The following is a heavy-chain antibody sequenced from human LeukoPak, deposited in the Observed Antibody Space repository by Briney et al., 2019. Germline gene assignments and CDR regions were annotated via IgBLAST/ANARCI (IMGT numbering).Heavy chain of an antibody. Sequence: GESLKISGKGSGYIFTTYWIGWVRQMPGKGLEWMGIISPVDSDTRYRPSFQGLVTIPADKSISSDYLQWGSLKASDTAMYYWAGGRYSYGQVFEYWGQGTLVSVSS. CDR1: GYIFTTYW. D-gene: IGHD5-18*01. V-gene: IGHV5-51*01. CDR3: AGGRYSYGQVFEY. CDR2: ISPVDSDT. J-gene: IGHJ4*02.